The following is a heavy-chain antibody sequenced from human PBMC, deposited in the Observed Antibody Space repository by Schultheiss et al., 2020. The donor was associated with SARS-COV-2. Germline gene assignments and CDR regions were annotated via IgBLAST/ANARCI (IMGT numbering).Heavy chain of an antibody. V-gene: IGHV3-21*01. D-gene: IGHD6-19*01. J-gene: IGHJ4*02. CDR1: GFTFSSYS. CDR3: AKDWLGTHIAVAGTWSYFDY. CDR2: ISSSSSYI. Sequence: GGSLRLSCAASGFTFSSYSMNWVRQAPGKGLEWVSSISSSSSYIYYADSVKGRFTISRDNAKNSLYLQMNSLRAEDTAVYYCAKDWLGTHIAVAGTWSYFDYWGQGTLVTVSS.